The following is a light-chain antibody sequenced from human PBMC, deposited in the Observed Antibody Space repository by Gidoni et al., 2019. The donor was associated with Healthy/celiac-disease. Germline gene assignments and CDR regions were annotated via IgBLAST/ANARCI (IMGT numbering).Light chain of an antibody. Sequence: EIVMTQSPATLSVSPGERATLSCRASQSVSSNLAWYQQKPGQAPRLLISGASTRATGIPARFSGSWSGTEFTLTISSLQSEDFAVYYCQQYNNWPPSCTFGQGTKLEIK. CDR2: GAS. J-gene: IGKJ2*02. CDR1: QSVSSN. CDR3: QQYNNWPPSCT. V-gene: IGKV3-15*01.